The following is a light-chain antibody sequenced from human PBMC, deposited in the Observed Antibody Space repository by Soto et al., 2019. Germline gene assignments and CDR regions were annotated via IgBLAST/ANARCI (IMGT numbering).Light chain of an antibody. CDR1: QSISSY. J-gene: IGKJ3*01. V-gene: IGKV1-39*01. Sequence: DIQMTQSPSSLSASVGDRVTITCRASQSISSYLNWYQQKPGKAPKLLIYAESSLQSGVPSRFSGSGSGTDFTLTISSPQPEDFATYYCQQSYSTPFTFGPGTKVDIK. CDR2: AES. CDR3: QQSYSTPFT.